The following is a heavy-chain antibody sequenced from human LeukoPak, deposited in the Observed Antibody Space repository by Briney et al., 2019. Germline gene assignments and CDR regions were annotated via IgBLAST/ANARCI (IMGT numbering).Heavy chain of an antibody. D-gene: IGHD3-10*01. J-gene: IGHJ4*02. CDR2: IYYSGST. CDR1: GGSISTYY. Sequence: SETLSLTCTVSGGSISTYYWSWIRQPPGKGLEWIGYIYYSGSTNYNPSLKSRVTISEDTSNNQFSLKLSSVTAADTALYYCARGPGRYGSGTYEYDYWGQGTLVTVSS. CDR3: ARGPGRYGSGTYEYDY. V-gene: IGHV4-59*01.